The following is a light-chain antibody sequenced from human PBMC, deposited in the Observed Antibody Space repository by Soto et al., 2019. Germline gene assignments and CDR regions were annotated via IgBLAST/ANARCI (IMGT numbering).Light chain of an antibody. J-gene: IGLJ7*01. Sequence: QSALTQPASVSGSPGQSITISCTGTSSDVGTYNYVSWYQQHPGKAPKLMIYEVSNRPSGVSNRFSGSKSGNTASLTISGRQAEDEADYYCSSYTISNTLVFGGGTQLTVL. CDR2: EVS. CDR3: SSYTISNTLV. CDR1: SSDVGTYNY. V-gene: IGLV2-14*01.